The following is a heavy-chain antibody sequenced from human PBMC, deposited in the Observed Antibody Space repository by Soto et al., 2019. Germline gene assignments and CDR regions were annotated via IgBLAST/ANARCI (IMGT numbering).Heavy chain of an antibody. CDR3: AKSGSSGWYGWFDP. Sequence: SGPALVNPTQTLTLTCIFSGFSLRTSGVGVGWIRQPPGKALEWLGFIYWNDDKRYSPSLKSRLTITKDTSKNQVVLTMTNMDPVDTATYYCAKSGSSGWYGWFDPWGQGTLVTVSS. V-gene: IGHV2-5*01. CDR2: IYWNDDK. J-gene: IGHJ5*02. CDR1: GFSLRTSGVG. D-gene: IGHD6-19*01.